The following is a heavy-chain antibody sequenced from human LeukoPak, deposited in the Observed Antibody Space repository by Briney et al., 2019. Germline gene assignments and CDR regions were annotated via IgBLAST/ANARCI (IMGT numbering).Heavy chain of an antibody. Sequence: PGGSLRLSCAASGFTFSSYWMSWVRQAPGKGLEWVANIKQDGSEKYYVDSVKGRFTISRDNAKNSLYLQMNCLRAEDTAVYYCAATIVDIVATDNAWGQGTLVTVSS. D-gene: IGHD5-12*01. V-gene: IGHV3-7*01. CDR2: IKQDGSEK. CDR3: AATIVDIVATDNA. J-gene: IGHJ4*02. CDR1: GFTFSSYW.